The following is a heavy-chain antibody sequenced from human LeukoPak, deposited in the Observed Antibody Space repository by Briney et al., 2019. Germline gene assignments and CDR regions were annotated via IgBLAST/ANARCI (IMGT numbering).Heavy chain of an antibody. CDR1: GFILGDAA. J-gene: IGHJ4*02. Sequence: GGSLRLSCSDSGFILGDAALSWVRQAPGKGLEWVSVIYSGGSTYYADSVKGRFTISRDNAKNSLYLQMNSLRAEDTAFYYCARDDNWGFDYWGQGALVTVSS. CDR2: IYSGGST. V-gene: IGHV3-66*01. CDR3: ARDDNWGFDY. D-gene: IGHD7-27*01.